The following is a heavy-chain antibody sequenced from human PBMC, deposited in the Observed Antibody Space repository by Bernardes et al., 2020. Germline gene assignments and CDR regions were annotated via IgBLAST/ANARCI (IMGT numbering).Heavy chain of an antibody. D-gene: IGHD6-19*01. V-gene: IGHV4-34*01. CDR2: STHTGCT. CDR1: GGSFSGYY. J-gene: IGHJ2*01. CDR3: ARAVVEKQWANGTFWFFDL. Sequence: SETLSLTCAVYGGSFSGYYWSWIRQSPGKGLEWIGDSTHTGCTNYNPSLKSRVSMSVDTSKNQFSLNVTSVTAADTAVYYCARAVVEKQWANGTFWFFDLWGRGTEVSVSS.